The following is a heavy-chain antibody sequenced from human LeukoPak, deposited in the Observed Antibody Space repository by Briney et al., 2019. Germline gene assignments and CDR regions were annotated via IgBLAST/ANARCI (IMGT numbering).Heavy chain of an antibody. V-gene: IGHV1-69*04. CDR2: IIPILGIA. Sequence: SVKVSCKASGGTFSSYAISWVRQAPGQGLEWMGRIIPILGIANYAQKFQGRVTITADKSTSTAYMELSSPRSEDTAVYYCARDRRVDWLPDDAFDIWGQGTMVTVSS. CDR1: GGTFSSYA. D-gene: IGHD3-9*01. CDR3: ARDRRVDWLPDDAFDI. J-gene: IGHJ3*02.